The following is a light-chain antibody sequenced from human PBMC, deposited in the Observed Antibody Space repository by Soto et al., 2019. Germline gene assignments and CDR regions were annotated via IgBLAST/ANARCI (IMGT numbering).Light chain of an antibody. J-gene: IGKJ1*01. Sequence: DIQMTQSPSTLSASVGDRVTITCRASQSISSWLAWYQQQPGKAPKLLIYTASTLKSGVPSRFSGSGSGTEFTLTISSLQPDDFATYYCQQYNSFWTFGQGTKVDIK. CDR3: QQYNSFWT. CDR1: QSISSW. V-gene: IGKV1-5*03. CDR2: TAS.